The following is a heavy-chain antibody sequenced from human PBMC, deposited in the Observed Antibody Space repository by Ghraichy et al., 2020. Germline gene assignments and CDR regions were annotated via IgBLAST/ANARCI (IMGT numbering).Heavy chain of an antibody. CDR2: IYYSGST. Sequence: SETLSLTCTVSGGSISSYYWSWIRQPPGKGLEWIGYIYYSGSTNYNPSLKSRVTISVDTSKNQFSLKLSSVTAADTAVYYCAREISSWYGRGFDPWGQGTLVTVSS. CDR3: AREISSWYGRGFDP. D-gene: IGHD6-13*01. V-gene: IGHV4-59*01. CDR1: GGSISSYY. J-gene: IGHJ5*02.